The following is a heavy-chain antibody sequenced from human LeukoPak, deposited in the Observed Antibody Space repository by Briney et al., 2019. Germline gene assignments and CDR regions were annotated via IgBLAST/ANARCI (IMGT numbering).Heavy chain of an antibody. CDR2: INWNGGST. J-gene: IGHJ4*02. V-gene: IGHV3-20*04. D-gene: IGHD3-22*01. Sequence: RPGGSLRLSCAASGFTFDDYGMSWVRQAPGKGLEWVSGINWNGGSTGYADSVKGRFTISRDNAKNSLYLQMNSLRAEDTAVYYCAKVFVDDGGIQLWFPQLSYYYDSSGYYYGWDYWGQGTLVTVSS. CDR1: GFTFDDYG. CDR3: AKVFVDDGGIQLWFPQLSYYYDSSGYYYGWDY.